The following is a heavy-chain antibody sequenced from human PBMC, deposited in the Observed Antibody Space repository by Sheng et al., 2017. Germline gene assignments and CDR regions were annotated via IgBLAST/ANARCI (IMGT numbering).Heavy chain of an antibody. CDR3: ARHFPAHFGMVIISWSVFDY. V-gene: IGHV4-34*01. CDR1: GGSFSGYY. CDR2: INHSGST. Sequence: QVQLQQWGAGLLKPSETLSLTCAVYGGSFSGYYWSWIRQPPGKGLEWIGEINHSGSTNYNPSLKSRVTISVDTSKNQFSLKLSSVTAADTAVYYCARHFPAHFGMVIISWSVFDYVGPGNPGHRL. J-gene: IGHJ4*02. D-gene: IGHD3-9*01.